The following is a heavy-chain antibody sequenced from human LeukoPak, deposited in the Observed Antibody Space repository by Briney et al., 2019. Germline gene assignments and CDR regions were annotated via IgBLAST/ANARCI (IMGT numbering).Heavy chain of an antibody. J-gene: IGHJ5*02. CDR3: ARDFRTNKVGNWFDP. CDR1: GGSISSYY. D-gene: IGHD2-2*01. CDR2: IYTSGST. V-gene: IGHV4-4*07. Sequence: SETLSLTCTVSGGSISSYYWSWIRQPAGKGLEWIGRIYTSGSTNYNPSLKSRVTMSVDTSKNQFSLKLSSVTAADTAVYYCARDFRTNKVGNWFDPWGQGTLVTVSS.